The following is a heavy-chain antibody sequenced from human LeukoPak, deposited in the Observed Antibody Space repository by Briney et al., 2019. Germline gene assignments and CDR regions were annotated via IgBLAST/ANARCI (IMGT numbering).Heavy chain of an antibody. CDR3: TTWVGAHFDF. J-gene: IGHJ4*02. Sequence: GGSLRLSCAASGFTFSGYAMSWVRQAPGKGLEWVSTIDGPTYRTHYADSVMGRFTISRDNSKNTLYLQMNSLRVEDTAVYFCTTWVGAHFDFWGQGTLVIVSS. CDR1: GFTFSGYA. V-gene: IGHV3-23*01. D-gene: IGHD1-26*01. CDR2: IDGPTYRT.